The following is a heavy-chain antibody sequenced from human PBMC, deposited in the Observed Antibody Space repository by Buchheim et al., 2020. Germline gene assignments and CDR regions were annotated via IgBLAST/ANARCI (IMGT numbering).Heavy chain of an antibody. CDR2: IWYDGSNK. D-gene: IGHD4-17*01. CDR1: GFTFSSYG. V-gene: IGHV3-33*01. Sequence: QVQLVESGGGVVQPGRSLRLSCAASGFTFSSYGMHWVRQAPGKGLEWVAVIWYDGSNKYYADSVKGRFTISRDNSKNTLYLQMNSLRAEDTAVYYCARDQRRDYGDQSTYYYGMDVWGQGTT. J-gene: IGHJ6*02. CDR3: ARDQRRDYGDQSTYYYGMDV.